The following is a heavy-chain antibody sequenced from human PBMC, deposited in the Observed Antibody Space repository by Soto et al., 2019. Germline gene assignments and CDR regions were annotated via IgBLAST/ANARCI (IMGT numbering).Heavy chain of an antibody. D-gene: IGHD2-21*02. CDR3: ARAPTVVTAIAFDI. CDR1: GYTFTSYG. J-gene: IGHJ3*02. V-gene: IGHV1-18*01. Sequence: QVQLGQSGAEVKKPGASVKVSCKASGYTFTSYGISWVRQAPGQGLEWMGWISAYDGNTDYAQKLQGRVTMTTDTSTSTAYMELRSLGSDDTAVYYCARAPTVVTAIAFDIWGQGTMVTVSS. CDR2: ISAYDGNT.